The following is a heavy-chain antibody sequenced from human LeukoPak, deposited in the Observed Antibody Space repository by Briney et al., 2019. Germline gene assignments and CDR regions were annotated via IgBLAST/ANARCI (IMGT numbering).Heavy chain of an antibody. J-gene: IGHJ4*02. CDR3: AKGRGYCTGGSCYSDY. CDR1: GFTFSNYA. V-gene: IGHV3-23*01. CDR2: ISGSDGST. Sequence: SGGSLRLSCTASGFTFSNYAMSWVRQAPGKGLEWVSTISGSDGSTYYADSVKGRFTISRDNSKSTLYPQMNSLRVEDTAIYYCAKGRGYCTGGSCYSDYWGQGTLVTVSS. D-gene: IGHD2-15*01.